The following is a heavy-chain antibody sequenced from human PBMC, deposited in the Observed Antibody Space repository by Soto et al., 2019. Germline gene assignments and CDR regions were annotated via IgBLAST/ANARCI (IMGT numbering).Heavy chain of an antibody. CDR1: GFTFSSYG. Sequence: GGSLRLSCAASGFTFSSYGMHWVRQAPGKGLEWVAVIWYDGSNKYYADSVKGRFTISRDNSKNTLYLQMNSLRAEDTAVYYCARGLGAPSPYYFDYWGQGTLVTVSS. D-gene: IGHD1-26*01. V-gene: IGHV3-33*01. CDR3: ARGLGAPSPYYFDY. J-gene: IGHJ4*02. CDR2: IWYDGSNK.